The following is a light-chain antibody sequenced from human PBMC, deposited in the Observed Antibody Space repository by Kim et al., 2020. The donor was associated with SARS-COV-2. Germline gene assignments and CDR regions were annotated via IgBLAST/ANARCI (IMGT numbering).Light chain of an antibody. J-gene: IGKJ1*01. CDR1: QSISSY. CDR2: AAS. V-gene: IGKV1-39*01. CDR3: LQRYSTPKT. Sequence: DIQMTQSPSSLSASVGDRVTITCRASQSISSYLNWYQQKPGKAPKLLIYAASSLQSGVPSRFSGSGSGTDFTLTISSLQPEDFATYYCLQRYSTPKTFGQGTKVDIK.